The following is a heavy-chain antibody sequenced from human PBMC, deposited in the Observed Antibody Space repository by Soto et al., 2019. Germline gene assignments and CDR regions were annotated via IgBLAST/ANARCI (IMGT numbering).Heavy chain of an antibody. J-gene: IGHJ4*02. CDR2: ISDDRIND. D-gene: IGHD6-25*01. CDR1: GFTISNYG. CDR3: ARGSGAHYKSGNLLD. V-gene: IGHV3-30-3*01. Sequence: PGASLRLSCAASGFTISNYGMHWCREAAGRRLEWVAFISDDRINDYYGDSVKGRFTTSRDNSKNTLSLQMNSLRPEDTAVYYCARGSGAHYKSGNLLDWGQGTRVTVSS.